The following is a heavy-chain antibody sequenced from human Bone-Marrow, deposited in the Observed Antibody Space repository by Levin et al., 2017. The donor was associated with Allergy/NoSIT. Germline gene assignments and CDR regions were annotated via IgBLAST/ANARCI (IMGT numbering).Heavy chain of an antibody. CDR1: GASISGYY. D-gene: IGHD5-24*01. Sequence: SETLSLTCTVSGASISGYYWTWIRQSPGKGLVWVGNIFHSGSTNYRPSLKSRVSISLNRATKQFSLNLTSVTPADTAVYFCARGRRDDNHDAYWFFDLWGRGTLVTVSS. J-gene: IGHJ2*01. V-gene: IGHV4-59*01. CDR3: ARGRRDDNHDAYWFFDL. CDR2: IFHSGST.